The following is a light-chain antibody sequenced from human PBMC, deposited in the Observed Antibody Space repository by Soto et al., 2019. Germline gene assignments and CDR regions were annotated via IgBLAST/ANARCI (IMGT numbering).Light chain of an antibody. Sequence: QSVLTQPPSASGTPGQRVTISCSGSRSNIGSNTVAWYRQLPGTAPKLLIYSTDLRPSGVPDRFSGSKSGTSASLAISGLQSEDEADYYCAAWDDSLNGPVFGGGTKVTVL. V-gene: IGLV1-44*01. CDR1: RSNIGSNT. CDR3: AAWDDSLNGPV. J-gene: IGLJ2*01. CDR2: STD.